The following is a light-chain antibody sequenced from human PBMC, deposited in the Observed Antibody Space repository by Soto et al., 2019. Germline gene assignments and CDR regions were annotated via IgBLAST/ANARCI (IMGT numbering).Light chain of an antibody. CDR1: QSISSW. V-gene: IGKV1-5*01. Sequence: DIQMTPSPSTLSASVGDRVTITCRARQSISSWLAWYQQKPGKAPKLLIYDASSLESGVPSRFSGSGSGTEFTLTISSLQPDDFATYYCQQYNSYLGTFGQGTKVEIK. CDR3: QQYNSYLGT. J-gene: IGKJ1*01. CDR2: DAS.